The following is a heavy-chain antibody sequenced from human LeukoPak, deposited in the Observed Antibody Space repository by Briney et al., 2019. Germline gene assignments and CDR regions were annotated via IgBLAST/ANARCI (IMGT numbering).Heavy chain of an antibody. CDR1: GFSFSPYM. CDR3: ARYHSVTYHTADY. V-gene: IGHV3-21*06. CDR2: ISGNGHYI. D-gene: IGHD4-17*01. J-gene: IGHJ4*02. Sequence: GGSLRLSCAASGFSFSPYMMNWIRQATGKGPEWVASISGNGHYIYYIDSVKGRFTISRDNAKNSLFLEMNTLRDEDTAVYYCARYHSVTYHTADYWGQGVLVAVSS.